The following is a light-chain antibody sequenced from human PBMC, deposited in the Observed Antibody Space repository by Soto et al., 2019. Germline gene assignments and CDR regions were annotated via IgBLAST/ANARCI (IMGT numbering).Light chain of an antibody. CDR2: AAS. Sequence: IQMTHSPSTLSASVGDRVTITCRASQTISTWMAWYQQKPGKAPKLLISAASSVQSGVSSRFSGSGSGTDFTLSISNLQPEDFATYYCQQSYSSPPMYNFGQGTKVDIK. J-gene: IGKJ2*01. CDR1: QTISTW. CDR3: QQSYSSPPMYN. V-gene: IGKV1-39*01.